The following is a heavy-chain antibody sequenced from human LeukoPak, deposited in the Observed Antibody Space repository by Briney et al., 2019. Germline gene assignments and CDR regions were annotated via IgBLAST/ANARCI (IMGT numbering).Heavy chain of an antibody. CDR3: ARGVGSYYSLYYFDY. CDR2: IYYSGST. D-gene: IGHD1-26*01. J-gene: IGHJ4*02. Sequence: AETLCLTCTVSGGSMSTYYWSWIRQAPGKGLEWIGYIYYSGSTNYNPSLKSRVTISVDTSKNQFSLKLSSVTAADAAVYYCARGVGSYYSLYYFDYWGQGTLVTVSS. CDR1: GGSMSTYY. V-gene: IGHV4-59*01.